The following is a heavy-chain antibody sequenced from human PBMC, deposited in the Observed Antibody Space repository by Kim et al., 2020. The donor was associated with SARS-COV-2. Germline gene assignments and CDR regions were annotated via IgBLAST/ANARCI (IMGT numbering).Heavy chain of an antibody. Sequence: PSLKSRVTISVDASKNPFSLKLTSVTAADTAVYYCARCVVPANYYYYMDVWGKGTTVTVSS. CDR3: ARCVVPANYYYYMDV. D-gene: IGHD2-2*01. V-gene: IGHV4-34*01. J-gene: IGHJ6*03.